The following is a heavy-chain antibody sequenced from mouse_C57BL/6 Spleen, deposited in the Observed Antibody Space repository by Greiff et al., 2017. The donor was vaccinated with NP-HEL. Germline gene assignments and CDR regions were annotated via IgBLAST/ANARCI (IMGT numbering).Heavy chain of an antibody. D-gene: IGHD4-1*01. CDR2: IDPSDSYP. V-gene: IGHV1-69*01. Sequence: QVQLQQPGAELVMPGASVKLSCKASGYTFTSYWMHWVKQRPGQGLEWIGEIDPSDSYPNYNQKFKGKSTLTVDKSSSTAYMQLSSLTSEDSAVYYGATGTDYAMEYWGKGASVTV. J-gene: IGHJ4*01. CDR1: GYTFTSYW. CDR3: ATGTDYAMEY.